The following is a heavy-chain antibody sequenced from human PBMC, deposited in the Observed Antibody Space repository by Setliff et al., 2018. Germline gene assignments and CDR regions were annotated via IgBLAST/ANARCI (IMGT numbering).Heavy chain of an antibody. CDR3: AASRAYTGAVEEWFLPKTFDF. Sequence: SETLSLTCAVYGGSFSTYFWSWIRQPPGKGLEWIGEISHSGSTNYNPSLKSRVTMSVDTSKNQFFLNLNSVTAADTALYYCAASRAYTGAVEEWFLPKTFDFWGQGSPVTVSS. V-gene: IGHV4-34*01. CDR2: ISHSGST. CDR1: GGSFSTYF. J-gene: IGHJ4*02. D-gene: IGHD3-10*01.